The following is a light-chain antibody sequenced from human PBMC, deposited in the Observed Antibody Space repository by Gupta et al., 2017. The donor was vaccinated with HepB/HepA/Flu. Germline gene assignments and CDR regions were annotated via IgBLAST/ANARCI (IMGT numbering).Light chain of an antibody. J-gene: IGLJ1*01. Sequence: QSVLTQPPSVSGAPGQRVTIAWTGSGSNIGAGYAVHWYQPLPGPAPKLLIYDNHNRPSGVPDRFSGSTSGTSASLAITGLQAEHEADYHCQSYDRTLSAYVFESGTKVTVL. CDR3: QSYDRTLSAYV. CDR1: GSNIGAGYA. V-gene: IGLV1-40*01. CDR2: DNH.